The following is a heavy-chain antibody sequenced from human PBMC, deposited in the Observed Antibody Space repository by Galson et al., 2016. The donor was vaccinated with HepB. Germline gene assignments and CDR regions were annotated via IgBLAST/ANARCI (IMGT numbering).Heavy chain of an antibody. V-gene: IGHV3-11*04. D-gene: IGHD3-3*01. Sequence: SLRLSCAASGFDFSDDFMNWIRQAPGRGLEWLSYISGTGGTIYYADSVRGRFTISRDNAKNSLYLQMDTWRADDTAVYYCARAANGIFFDYWGQGALVTVSS. CDR3: ARAANGIFFDY. CDR1: GFDFSDDF. CDR2: ISGTGGTI. J-gene: IGHJ4*02.